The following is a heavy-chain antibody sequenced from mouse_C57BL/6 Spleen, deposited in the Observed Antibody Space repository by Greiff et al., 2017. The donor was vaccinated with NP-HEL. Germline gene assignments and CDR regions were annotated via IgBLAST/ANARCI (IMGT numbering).Heavy chain of an antibody. CDR3: ARYIFSKRRYFDY. Sequence: EVKVVESGGGLVQPGGSLSLSCAASGFTFTDYYMSWVRQPPGKALEWLGFIRNKANGYTTEYSASVKGRFTISRDNSQSILYLQMNALRAEDSATYYCARYIFSKRRYFDYWGQGTTLTVSS. CDR2: IRNKANGYTT. CDR1: GFTFTDYY. V-gene: IGHV7-3*01. D-gene: IGHD2-5*01. J-gene: IGHJ2*01.